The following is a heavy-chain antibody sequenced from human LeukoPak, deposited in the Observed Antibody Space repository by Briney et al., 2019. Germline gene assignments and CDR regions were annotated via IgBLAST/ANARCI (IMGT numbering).Heavy chain of an antibody. CDR2: IYYSGST. CDR1: GGSISSYY. Sequence: SETLSLTCTVSGGSISSYYWSWIRQPPGKGLEWIGYIYYSGSTNYNPSLKSRVTISVDTSKNQFSLKLSSVTAADTAVYYCARRYYDFWSGYPRDAFDIWGQGTMVTVSS. D-gene: IGHD3-3*01. V-gene: IGHV4-59*01. J-gene: IGHJ3*02. CDR3: ARRYYDFWSGYPRDAFDI.